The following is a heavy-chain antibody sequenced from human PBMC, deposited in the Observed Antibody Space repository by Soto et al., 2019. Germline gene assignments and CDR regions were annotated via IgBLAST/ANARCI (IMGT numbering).Heavy chain of an antibody. Sequence: ASVKVSCKSSGYTFTGYYMHCVRQAPGQGLEWMGWINPNSGGTNYAQKFQGWVTMTRDTSISTAYMELSRLRSDDTAVYYCARDPVSVGDYYGMDVWGQGTTVTVSS. CDR3: ARDPVSVGDYYGMDV. V-gene: IGHV1-2*04. J-gene: IGHJ6*02. CDR2: INPNSGGT. D-gene: IGHD3-10*01. CDR1: GYTFTGYY.